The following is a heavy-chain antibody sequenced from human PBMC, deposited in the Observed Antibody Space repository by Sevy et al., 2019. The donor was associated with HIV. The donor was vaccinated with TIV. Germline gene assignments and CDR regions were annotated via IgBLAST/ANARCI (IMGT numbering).Heavy chain of an antibody. J-gene: IGHJ4*01. CDR1: GFTFSSYA. Sequence: GGSLRLSCAASGFTFSSYAMHWVRQAPGKGLEWVAVISYDGSNKYYADSVKGRFTISRDNSKNTLYLQMNSLRAEDTAVYYCARDLNIVVVPAAMGYFDYWGHGTLVTVSS. D-gene: IGHD2-2*01. CDR2: ISYDGSNK. CDR3: ARDLNIVVVPAAMGYFDY. V-gene: IGHV3-30-3*01.